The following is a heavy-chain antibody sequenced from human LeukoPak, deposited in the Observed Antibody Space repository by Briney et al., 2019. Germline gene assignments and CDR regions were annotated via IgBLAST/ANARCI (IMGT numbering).Heavy chain of an antibody. CDR2: IYTSGST. CDR1: GGSISSGSYY. Sequence: SETLSFTCTVSGGSISSGSYYWSWIRQPAGKGLEWIGRIYTSGSTNYNPSLKSRVTISVDTSKNQFSLKLSSATAADTAVYYCARDRFDYVWGSYRSRFDYWGQGTLVTVSS. CDR3: ARDRFDYVWGSYRSRFDY. V-gene: IGHV4-61*02. J-gene: IGHJ4*02. D-gene: IGHD3-16*02.